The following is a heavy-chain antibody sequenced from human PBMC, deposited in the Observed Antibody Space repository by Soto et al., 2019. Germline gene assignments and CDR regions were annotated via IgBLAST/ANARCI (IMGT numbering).Heavy chain of an antibody. J-gene: IGHJ5*02. CDR2: ISGSGGST. CDR3: AKELRGRLHQLRTNWFDP. D-gene: IGHD4-4*01. V-gene: IGHV3-23*01. CDR1: GFTFRSYA. Sequence: GGSLRLSCAASGFTFRSYAMSWVRQALGKGLESVSAISGSGGSTYYADSVKGRFTISRDNSKNTLYLQMNSLRAEDTAVYYCAKELRGRLHQLRTNWFDPWGQGTLVTVSS.